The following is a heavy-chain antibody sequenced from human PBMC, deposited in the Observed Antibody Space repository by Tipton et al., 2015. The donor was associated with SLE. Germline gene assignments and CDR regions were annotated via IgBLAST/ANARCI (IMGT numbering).Heavy chain of an antibody. CDR3: VKSVVVVSPRDYYYYMDV. D-gene: IGHD2-15*01. V-gene: IGHV4-59*12. CDR2: NFYGGDT. J-gene: IGHJ6*03. Sequence: LSLTCTVSGAFINSYSWTWIRQPPGKGLEWIGHNFYGGDTEYNPSLRSRVAISVDTSRNQFSLKLTSVTAADTAVYYCVKSVVVVSPRDYYYYMDVWGKGTTVTVSS. CDR1: GAFINSYS.